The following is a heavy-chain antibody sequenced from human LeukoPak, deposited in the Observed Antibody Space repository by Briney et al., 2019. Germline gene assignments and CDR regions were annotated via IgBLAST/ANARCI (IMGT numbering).Heavy chain of an antibody. CDR3: AKDAVAATGYFDY. Sequence: TGGSLRLSCAASGFTFSRYWMTWVRQAPGKGLEWVANIEQDGSAKYYVDSVKGRFTISRDNAKNSLYLQMNSLRVEDTAVYYCAKDAVAATGYFDYWGQGTLVTVSS. J-gene: IGHJ4*02. CDR2: IEQDGSAK. CDR1: GFTFSRYW. D-gene: IGHD6-19*01. V-gene: IGHV3-7*01.